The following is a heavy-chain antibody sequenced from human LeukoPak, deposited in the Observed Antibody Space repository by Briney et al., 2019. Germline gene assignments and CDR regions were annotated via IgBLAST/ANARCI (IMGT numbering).Heavy chain of an antibody. V-gene: IGHV3-53*05. CDR3: ARDPFVGTPDYFDS. J-gene: IGHJ4*02. CDR1: GFTVSSNY. D-gene: IGHD4-23*01. CDR2: IYSGGST. Sequence: GGSLRPSCAASGFTVSSNYMSWVRQAPGKGLEWVSVIYSGGSTYYADSVRGRFTISRDNSKNMLFLQMNSLTSEDTAVYYCARDPFVGTPDYFDSWGQGTLVAVSS.